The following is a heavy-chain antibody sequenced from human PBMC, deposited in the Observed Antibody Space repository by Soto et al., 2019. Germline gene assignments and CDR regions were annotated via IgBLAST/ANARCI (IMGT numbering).Heavy chain of an antibody. V-gene: IGHV3-48*03. CDR3: ARDKDWAFDY. D-gene: IGHD3-9*01. Sequence: GGSLRLSCVASGFTFSSYSIVWVRQAPGKGLEWGSYIFTTGTTIYYADSVKGRFTVSRDNTKNSLFLLLNSLRAEDTAVYYCARDKDWAFDYWGQGTLVTVSS. CDR1: GFTFSSYS. J-gene: IGHJ4*02. CDR2: IFTTGTTI.